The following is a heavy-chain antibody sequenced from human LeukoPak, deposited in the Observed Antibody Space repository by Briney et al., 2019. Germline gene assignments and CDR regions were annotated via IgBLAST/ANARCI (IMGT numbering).Heavy chain of an antibody. Sequence: SETLSLTCTVSGGSMSDYYWSFIRQPAGKGLEWMGRIHTSWTTYFNPSLKSRVTTSVDTSKNQFSLRLTSMTAADTAVYFCARGDYYDGGGRNWFDPWGQGTLVTVSS. CDR1: GGSMSDYY. J-gene: IGHJ5*02. CDR2: IHTSWTT. D-gene: IGHD3-16*01. CDR3: ARGDYYDGGGRNWFDP. V-gene: IGHV4-4*07.